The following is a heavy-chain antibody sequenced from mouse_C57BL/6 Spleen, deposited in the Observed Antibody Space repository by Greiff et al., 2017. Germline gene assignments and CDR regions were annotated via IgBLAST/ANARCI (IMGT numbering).Heavy chain of an antibody. CDR2: FRPYNNDT. J-gene: IGHJ3*01. CDR3: ARNGYDGYPCAY. V-gene: IGHV1-47*01. D-gene: IGHD2-3*01. CDR1: GYTFTTYP. Sequence: QVQLQQSGAELVKPGASVKISCTASGYTFTTYPIEWMQQNHGKSLEWIGNFRPYNNDTKYTEKFKGRVTLTVEKSSSTVYLELSRLTSDDSAVYYCARNGYDGYPCAYWGKETLVTVSA.